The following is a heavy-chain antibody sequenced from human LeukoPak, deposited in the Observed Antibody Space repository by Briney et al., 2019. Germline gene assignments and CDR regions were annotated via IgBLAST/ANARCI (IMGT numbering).Heavy chain of an antibody. V-gene: IGHV1-18*01. D-gene: IGHD4-11*01. Sequence: GASVKVSCKASGGTFSSYAISWVRQAPGQGLEWMGWISPYNGNTNYVQKLRGRVTMTTDTSTSTAYMELRSLRSDDTAVYYCARDYSDYAFDYWGQGTLVTVSS. J-gene: IGHJ4*02. CDR2: ISPYNGNT. CDR1: GGTFSSYA. CDR3: ARDYSDYAFDY.